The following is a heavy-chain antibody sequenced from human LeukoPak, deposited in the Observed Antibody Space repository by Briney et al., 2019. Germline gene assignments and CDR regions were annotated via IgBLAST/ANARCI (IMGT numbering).Heavy chain of an antibody. J-gene: IGHJ4*02. CDR1: GGSISSNY. Sequence: SETLSLTCSVSGGSISSNYWNWIRQPPGKGLEWIGYIHYRGSTNYNPSLKSRVTISIDTSKNQFSLKLTSVTAADTAVYYCARTDSSGWYVFDYWGQGTLVTVSS. V-gene: IGHV4-59*01. CDR3: ARTDSSGWYVFDY. D-gene: IGHD6-19*01. CDR2: IHYRGST.